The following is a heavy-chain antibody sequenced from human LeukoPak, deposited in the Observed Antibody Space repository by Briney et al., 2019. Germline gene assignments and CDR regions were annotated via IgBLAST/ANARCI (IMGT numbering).Heavy chain of an antibody. CDR2: IYAGNGNT. Sequence: ASVKVSCKASGYTFTSYAMHWVRQAPGQRLEWKGWIYAGNGNTKYSQKFQGRVTITRDTSASTAYMELSSLRSEDTAVYYCARDGPEVLRSFDWLTYAFDIWGQGTMVTVSS. V-gene: IGHV1-3*01. CDR1: GYTFTSYA. D-gene: IGHD3-9*01. CDR3: ARDGPEVLRSFDWLTYAFDI. J-gene: IGHJ3*02.